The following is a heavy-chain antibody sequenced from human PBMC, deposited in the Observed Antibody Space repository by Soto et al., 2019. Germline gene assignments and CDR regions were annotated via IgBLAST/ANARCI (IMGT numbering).Heavy chain of an antibody. J-gene: IGHJ5*02. Sequence: SETLSLTCAVYGGSFRGYYWSWIRQPPGKGLEWIVEIKHSGSTNYNPSLKSRVTISVDTSKNQFSLKLSSVTAADTAVYYCARVRFYSYGKRGGWFDPGAREPWSPSPQ. V-gene: IGHV4-34*01. CDR1: GGSFRGYY. CDR3: ARVRFYSYGKRGGWFDP. CDR2: IKHSGST. D-gene: IGHD5-18*01.